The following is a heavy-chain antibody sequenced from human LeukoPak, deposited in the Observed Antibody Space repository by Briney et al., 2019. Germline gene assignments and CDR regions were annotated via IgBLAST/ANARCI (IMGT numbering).Heavy chain of an antibody. J-gene: IGHJ4*02. CDR2: ISGSGTST. D-gene: IGHD3-10*01. Sequence: GGSLRLSCAVSGFTFSSSAMSWVRQAPGKGLEWVSAISGSGTSTNYADSVKGRLTISRDNSKNTLYLQMNSLRPEDTAVYYCAKDISFYGSGSYWDYWGQGXLVTVSS. CDR1: GFTFSSSA. V-gene: IGHV3-23*01. CDR3: AKDISFYGSGSYWDY.